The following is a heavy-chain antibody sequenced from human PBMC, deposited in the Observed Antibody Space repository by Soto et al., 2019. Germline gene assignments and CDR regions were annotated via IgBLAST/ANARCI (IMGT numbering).Heavy chain of an antibody. D-gene: IGHD2-21*01. CDR1: GVSLTSFG. J-gene: IGHJ4*02. Sequence: QVQLVQSGGGVVQPGRTLRLSCAAAGVSLTSFGMQWVRQPPGKGLQWVARLTHDGGSAFYADSVKGRFTGSRDTSKNPLYLQMNSLRPEDTAISSCASIADYWGQGTLVTVSS. CDR2: LTHDGGSA. CDR3: ASIADY. V-gene: IGHV3-30*05.